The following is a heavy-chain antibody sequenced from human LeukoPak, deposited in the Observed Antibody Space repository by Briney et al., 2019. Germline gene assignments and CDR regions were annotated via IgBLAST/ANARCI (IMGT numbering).Heavy chain of an antibody. Sequence: SETLSLTCTVSGYSISSGYYWGWIRQPPGKGLEWIGSIYHSGSTYYNPSLRSRVTISVDTSKNQFSLKLRSVTAADTAVYYCARGSAGSRYFDYWGQGTLVTVSS. CDR3: ARGSAGSRYFDY. CDR1: GYSISSGYY. D-gene: IGHD6-19*01. V-gene: IGHV4-38-2*02. CDR2: IYHSGST. J-gene: IGHJ4*02.